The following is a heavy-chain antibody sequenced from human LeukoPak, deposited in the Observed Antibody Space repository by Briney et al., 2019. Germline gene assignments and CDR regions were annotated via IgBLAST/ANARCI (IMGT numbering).Heavy chain of an antibody. CDR3: ARRRGSYPDAFDI. CDR1: GFTFSSYS. Sequence: GSLRLSCAASGFTFSSYSMNWVRQAPGKGLEWVSSISSSSSYIYYADSAKGRFTVSRDNAKNSLYLQMNSLRAEDTAVYYCARRRGSYPDAFDIWGQGTMVTVSS. CDR2: ISSSSSYI. J-gene: IGHJ3*02. V-gene: IGHV3-21*01. D-gene: IGHD1-26*01.